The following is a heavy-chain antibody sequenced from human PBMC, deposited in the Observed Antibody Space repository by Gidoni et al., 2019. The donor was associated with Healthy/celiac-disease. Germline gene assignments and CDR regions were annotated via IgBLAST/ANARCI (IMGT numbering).Heavy chain of an antibody. CDR2: ISGSGGST. CDR1: GFTFSSYA. D-gene: IGHD3-10*01. J-gene: IGHJ5*02. CDR3: AKDLWFGEFFNWFDP. V-gene: IGHV3-23*01. Sequence: EVQLLESGGGLVQPGGSLRLSCAASGFTFSSYAMSWVRQAPGKGLEWVSAISGSGGSTYYADSVKGRFTISRDNSKNTLYLQMNSLRAEDTAVYYCAKDLWFGEFFNWFDPGAREPWSPSPQ.